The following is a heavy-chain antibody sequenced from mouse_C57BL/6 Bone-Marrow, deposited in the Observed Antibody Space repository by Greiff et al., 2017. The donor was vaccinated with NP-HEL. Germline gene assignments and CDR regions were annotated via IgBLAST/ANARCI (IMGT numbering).Heavy chain of an antibody. V-gene: IGHV5-17*01. D-gene: IGHD2-12*01. CDR1: GFTFSDYG. CDR2: ISSGSSTI. Sequence: EVKLMESGGGLVKPGGSLKLSCAASGFTFSDYGMHWVRQAPEKGLEWVAYISSGSSTIYYADTVKGRFTISRGNAKNTLFLQMTSLRSEDTAMYYCARRYRGLYYYAMDYWGQGTSVTVSS. J-gene: IGHJ4*01. CDR3: ARRYRGLYYYAMDY.